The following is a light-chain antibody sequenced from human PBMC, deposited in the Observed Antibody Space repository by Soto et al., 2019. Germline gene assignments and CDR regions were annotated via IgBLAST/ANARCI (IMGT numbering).Light chain of an antibody. J-gene: IGLJ1*01. CDR3: SSHAGYNNVYV. V-gene: IGLV2-8*01. Sequence: QSALTQPPSASGSPGQSVTISCTGTSSDVGYYNYVSWYQQHPGKAPKLMIYEVNKRPSGVPDRFSGSKSGNTASLTVSGLQAEDEADYYCSSHAGYNNVYVFGTGTKVTVL. CDR2: EVN. CDR1: SSDVGYYNY.